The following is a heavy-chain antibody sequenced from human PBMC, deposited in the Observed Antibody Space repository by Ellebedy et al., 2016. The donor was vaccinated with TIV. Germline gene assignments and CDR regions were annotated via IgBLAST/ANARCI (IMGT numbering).Heavy chain of an antibody. J-gene: IGHJ4*02. Sequence: GESLKISCKGSGYSFTSYAIGWVRQMPGKGLEWMGIIHPGDSDTKYSPSFEGQVTISADKSINTAYLQWSSLTAADTAIYYCTRRKFMFYDLLTGYRGLPDWGQGTLVAVSS. D-gene: IGHD3-9*01. CDR3: TRRKFMFYDLLTGYRGLPD. CDR2: IHPGDSDT. CDR1: GYSFTSYA. V-gene: IGHV5-51*01.